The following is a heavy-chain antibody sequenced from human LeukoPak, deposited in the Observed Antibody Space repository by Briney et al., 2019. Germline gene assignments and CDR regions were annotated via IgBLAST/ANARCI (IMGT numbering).Heavy chain of an antibody. CDR2: INQSGST. V-gene: IGHV4-34*01. Sequence: SETLSLTCAIYDGSFGSHSWTWLRQPPGKGLEWVGEINQSGSTNFSPSLRSRVIISVDTSKNQFSVRLRSVTAADTAVYYCARDSGSYGIDYWGQGTLVTVSS. J-gene: IGHJ4*02. CDR1: DGSFGSHS. CDR3: ARDSGSYGIDY. D-gene: IGHD1-26*01.